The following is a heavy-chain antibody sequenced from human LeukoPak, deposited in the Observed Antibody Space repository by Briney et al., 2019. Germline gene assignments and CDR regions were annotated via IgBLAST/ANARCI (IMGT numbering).Heavy chain of an antibody. CDR3: ARRELGILYYFDF. V-gene: IGHV5-51*01. Sequence: GESLKIFCKGSGYSFTNYWIGWVRQMPGKGLEWLGIIYPSDSDTTYSPSFQGQVTISVDKSISTAYLQWSSLKASDTAMYYCARRELGILYYFDFWGQGTLVTVSS. CDR1: GYSFTNYW. D-gene: IGHD7-27*01. J-gene: IGHJ4*02. CDR2: IYPSDSDT.